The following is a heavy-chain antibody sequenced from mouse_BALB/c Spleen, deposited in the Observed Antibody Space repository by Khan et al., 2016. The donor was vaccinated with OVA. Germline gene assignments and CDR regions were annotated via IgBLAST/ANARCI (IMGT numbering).Heavy chain of an antibody. V-gene: IGHV3-2*02. CDR2: INYSGST. CDR1: GYSITSDYA. D-gene: IGHD2-3*01. CDR3: ARDGSRYNYAMDY. Sequence: DVQLQESGPGLVKPSQSLSLTCTVTGYSITSDYAWNWIRQFPGNKLEWMGYINYSGSTKYNQFLKSRLSITRDTSNNQFYLQLNSVTTDDTSTYYCARDGSRYNYAMDYWGQGTAVTVSA. J-gene: IGHJ4*01.